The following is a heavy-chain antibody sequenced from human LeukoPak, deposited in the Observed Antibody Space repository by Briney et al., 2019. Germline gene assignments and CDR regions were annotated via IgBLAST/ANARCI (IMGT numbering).Heavy chain of an antibody. V-gene: IGHV4-59*08. D-gene: IGHD3-22*01. CDR3: ARRSSGCYSNYLDY. Sequence: SETLSLTCTVSGDSITEYHWSWIRQPPGKGLEWIGYIHYSGSTNYNPSLKSRVTMSVDTSKNQFSLKLSSVTAADTAVYYCARRSSGCYSNYLDYWGQGTLVTVSS. CDR1: GDSITEYH. J-gene: IGHJ4*02. CDR2: IHYSGST.